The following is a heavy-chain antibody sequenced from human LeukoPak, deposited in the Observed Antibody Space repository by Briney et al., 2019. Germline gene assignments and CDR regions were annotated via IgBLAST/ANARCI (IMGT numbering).Heavy chain of an antibody. D-gene: IGHD1-1*01. CDR1: GDSISSGSYY. Sequence: SETLSLNCTVSGDSISSGSYYWRWIRQPAGRGLEWIGRIYTTGSTNYNPSLKSRVTISVDTSKNQFSLKLSSVTAADTAVYYCAREPGQLDYWGQGTLVTVSS. J-gene: IGHJ4*02. CDR3: AREPGQLDY. CDR2: IYTTGST. V-gene: IGHV4-61*02.